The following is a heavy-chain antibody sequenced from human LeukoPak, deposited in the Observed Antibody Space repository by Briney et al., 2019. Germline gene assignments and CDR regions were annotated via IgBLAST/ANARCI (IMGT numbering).Heavy chain of an antibody. CDR2: INSDGSST. D-gene: IGHD3-10*01. Sequence: GGSLRLSCAASGFTFSSYWMHWVRQAPGKGLGWVSLINSDGSSTSYADSVKGRFTISRDNAKNTLYLQMNSLRAEDTAVYYCARPSYYYGSGSQFDYWGQGTLVTVSS. J-gene: IGHJ4*02. V-gene: IGHV3-74*01. CDR1: GFTFSSYW. CDR3: ARPSYYYGSGSQFDY.